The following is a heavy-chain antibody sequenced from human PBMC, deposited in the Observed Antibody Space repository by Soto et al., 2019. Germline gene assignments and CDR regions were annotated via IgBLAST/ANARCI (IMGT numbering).Heavy chain of an antibody. CDR1: GGSISSGDYY. J-gene: IGHJ6*02. D-gene: IGHD3-3*01. CDR2: IYYSGST. Sequence: SETLSLTCTVSGGSISSGDYYWGWIRQPPGKGLEWIGYIYYSGSTYYNPSLKSRVTISVDTSKNQFSLKLRSVTAADTAVYYCARDNILGILYGGMDVWGQGTTVTVSS. V-gene: IGHV4-30-4*01. CDR3: ARDNILGILYGGMDV.